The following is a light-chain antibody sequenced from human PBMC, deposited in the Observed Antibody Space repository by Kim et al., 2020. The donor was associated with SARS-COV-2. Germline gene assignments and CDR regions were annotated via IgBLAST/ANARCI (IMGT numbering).Light chain of an antibody. V-gene: IGKV1-39*01. J-gene: IGKJ2*01. Sequence: SASVGDRVTITCRASRSISTYLSWCQQKAGKAPQLLISAAATLQSGVPSRFSGSGSGTEFTLTISSLQPEDFATYYCQQSYSTPYTFGQGTKLEIK. CDR1: RSISTY. CDR2: AAA. CDR3: QQSYSTPYT.